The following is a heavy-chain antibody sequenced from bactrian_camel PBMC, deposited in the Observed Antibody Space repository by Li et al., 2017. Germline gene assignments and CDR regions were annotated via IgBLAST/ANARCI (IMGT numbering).Heavy chain of an antibody. CDR3: AADWTRAVFFANVPDFAS. V-gene: IGHV3S53*01. CDR2: INTSGTT. CDR1: GYVFNLCG. D-gene: IGHD3*01. Sequence: HVQLVESGGGSVQAGGSLKLSCTASGYVFNLCGIRWYRQAPGKEREWVSSINTSGTTTYAGSVKGRFTVSRDVANNDLYLEMKDLKSEDSAMYYCAADWTRAVFFANVPDFASSGPGTQVTVSS. J-gene: IGHJ6*01.